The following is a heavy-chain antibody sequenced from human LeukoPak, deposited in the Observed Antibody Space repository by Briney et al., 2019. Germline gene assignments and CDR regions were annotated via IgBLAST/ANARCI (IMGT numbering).Heavy chain of an antibody. Sequence: GGTLRLSCAASGFTFRIYGMNWVRQAPGKGLEWVSGISPGGEIPYYADSVKGRFTISRDNSKDTVSLQMHSLRAEDTATYYCAKDDGWLHYYHWGQGTLVTVSS. CDR2: ISPGGEIP. CDR1: GFTFRIYG. CDR3: AKDDGWLHYYH. J-gene: IGHJ4*02. V-gene: IGHV3-23*01. D-gene: IGHD3-10*01.